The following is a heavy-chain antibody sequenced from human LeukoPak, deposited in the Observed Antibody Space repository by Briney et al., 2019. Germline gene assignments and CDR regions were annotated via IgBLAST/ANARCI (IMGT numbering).Heavy chain of an antibody. CDR3: AGFGAGSYY. D-gene: IGHD3-10*01. Sequence: PSETLSLTCTVSGGSISSSYCSWIRQPAGKGLEWIGRIYTTGSTDSTDFTPSLKSRVTMSVDTSKNQFSLKLGSVTAADTAVYYCAGFGAGSYYWGQGTLVTVSS. CDR2: IYTTGSTDST. V-gene: IGHV4-4*07. CDR1: GGSISSSY. J-gene: IGHJ4*02.